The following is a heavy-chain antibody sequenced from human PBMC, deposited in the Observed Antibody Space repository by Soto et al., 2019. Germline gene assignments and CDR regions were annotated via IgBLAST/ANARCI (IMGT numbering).Heavy chain of an antibody. CDR1: GGSINSGGYC. J-gene: IGHJ4*02. D-gene: IGHD5-18*01. CDR3: TRGILV. V-gene: IGHV4-31*03. Sequence: QVQLQESGPGLVKPSQTLSLTCTVSGGSINSGGYCWYWIHQHPGKGLDWIGCISYGGSTSYNPSLKSRVTISVDTSKNQFSLKLTSVTAADTAVYYCTRGILVWGQGALITVSS. CDR2: ISYGGST.